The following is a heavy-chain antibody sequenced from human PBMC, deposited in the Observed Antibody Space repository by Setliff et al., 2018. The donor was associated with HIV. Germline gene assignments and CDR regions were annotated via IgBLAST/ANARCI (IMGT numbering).Heavy chain of an antibody. V-gene: IGHV3-21*01. D-gene: IGHD5-18*01. CDR3: AGGGGYSYGPGY. CDR1: GFTFSSYS. Sequence: GGSLRLSCAASGFTFSSYSMNWVRQAPGKGLEWVSSISSSSSYIYYADSVKGRFTISRDNAKNSLYLQMNSLRAEDTAVYYCAGGGGYSYGPGYWGQGTLVTVSS. CDR2: ISSSSSYI. J-gene: IGHJ4*02.